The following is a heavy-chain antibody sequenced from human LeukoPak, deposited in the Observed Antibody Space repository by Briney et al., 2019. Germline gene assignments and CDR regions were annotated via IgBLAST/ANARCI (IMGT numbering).Heavy chain of an antibody. J-gene: IGHJ4*02. CDR3: AKKLRGINTWGFDY. V-gene: IGHV4-34*01. D-gene: IGHD3-16*01. CDR2: INHSGST. Sequence: SETLSLTCAVYGGSFSGYYWSWIRQPPGKGLEWIGEINHSGSTNYNPSLKSRVTISVDTSKNQFSLKLSSVTAADTAVYYCAKKLRGINTWGFDYWAKETLVTASS. CDR1: GGSFSGYY.